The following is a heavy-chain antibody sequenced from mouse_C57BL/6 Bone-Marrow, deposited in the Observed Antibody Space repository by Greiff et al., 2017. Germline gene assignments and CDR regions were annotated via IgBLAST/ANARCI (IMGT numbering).Heavy chain of an antibody. J-gene: IGHJ3*01. CDR3: ARGSIYYGSSPCAY. CDR1: GYTFTSYW. Sequence: QVQLQQPGAELVKPGASVKLSCKASGYTFTSYWMHWVKQRPGQGLEWIGMIHPNSGSTNYNEKFKSKATLTVDKSSSTAYMQLSSLTSEDSAVYYCARGSIYYGSSPCAYWGQGTLVTVSA. D-gene: IGHD1-1*01. CDR2: IHPNSGST. V-gene: IGHV1-64*01.